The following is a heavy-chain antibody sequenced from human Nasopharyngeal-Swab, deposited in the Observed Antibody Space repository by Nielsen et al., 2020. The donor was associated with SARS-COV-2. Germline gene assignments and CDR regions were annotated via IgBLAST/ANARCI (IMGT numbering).Heavy chain of an antibody. J-gene: IGHJ4*02. V-gene: IGHV3-7*05. D-gene: IGHD3-3*01. CDR3: ARANTLRITIFGVVSYFDY. Sequence: GESLKISCAASGLTFSSYWMSWVRQAPGKGLEWVANIKQDGSEKYYVDSVKGRFTISRDNAKNPLYLQMNSLRAEDTAVYYCARANTLRITIFGVVSYFDYWGQGTLVTVSS. CDR2: IKQDGSEK. CDR1: GLTFSSYW.